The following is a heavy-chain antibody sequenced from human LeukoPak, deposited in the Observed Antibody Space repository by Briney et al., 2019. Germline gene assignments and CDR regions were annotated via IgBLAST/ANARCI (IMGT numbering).Heavy chain of an antibody. CDR2: IKQDGSQK. D-gene: IGHD3-22*01. CDR3: ARASADHYDSSGNSGVYFDD. Sequence: SGGSLRLSCAASGFTFIRNWVSWVRQAPGKGLEWVANIKQDGSQKYYVGSVKGRFTISRDNAKNSLYLQMDSLRAEDTAVYYCARASADHYDSSGNSGVYFDDWGEGSLVTVSS. CDR1: GFTFIRNW. V-gene: IGHV3-7*01. J-gene: IGHJ4*02.